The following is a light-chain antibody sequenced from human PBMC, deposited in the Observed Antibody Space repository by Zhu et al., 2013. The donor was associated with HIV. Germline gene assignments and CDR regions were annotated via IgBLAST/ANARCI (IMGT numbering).Light chain of an antibody. CDR2: EDS. CDR3: QAWDRTTLV. V-gene: IGLV3-1*01. Sequence: SYELTQPPSVSVSLGQTATITCSGDNLGEKYACWYQQKPGQSPVLVIYEDSTRPSGIPERFSGSNSGNTATLTISGTQAMDEADYYCQAWDRTTLVFGGGTKLTVL. CDR1: NLGEKY. J-gene: IGLJ3*02.